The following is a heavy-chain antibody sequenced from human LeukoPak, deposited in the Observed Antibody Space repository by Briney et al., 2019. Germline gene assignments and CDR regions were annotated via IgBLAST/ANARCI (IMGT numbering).Heavy chain of an antibody. V-gene: IGHV3-74*01. D-gene: IGHD6-13*01. CDR1: GLTFSSHW. Sequence: GGSLRLSCAASGLTFSSHWMHWVRQAPGKGLVWVSRITNDGSSTTYADSVKGRFTISRDNSKNTLYLQMNSLRAEDTAVYYCAKLSSSWPFDYWGQGTLVTVSS. J-gene: IGHJ4*02. CDR3: AKLSSSWPFDY. CDR2: ITNDGSST.